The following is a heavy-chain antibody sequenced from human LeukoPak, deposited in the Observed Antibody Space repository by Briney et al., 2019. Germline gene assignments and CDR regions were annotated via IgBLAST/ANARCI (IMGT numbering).Heavy chain of an antibody. CDR1: GYRFTTFW. V-gene: IGHV5-51*01. CDR2: ICPGDSDV. Sequence: GEPLNSSGKGSGYRFTTFWSAGVRQMPGKGLEWLGIICPGDSDVRYSPSFQSQGTNSADKSISTAYRQWSSLKASDTAMYYCSRQYSSSDYDYWGQGTLVTVSS. CDR3: SRQYSSSDYDY. J-gene: IGHJ4*02. D-gene: IGHD6-6*01.